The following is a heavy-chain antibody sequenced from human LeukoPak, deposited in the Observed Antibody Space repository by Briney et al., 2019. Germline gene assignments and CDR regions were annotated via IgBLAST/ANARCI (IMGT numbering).Heavy chain of an antibody. CDR1: GYTFTSYD. J-gene: IGHJ4*02. V-gene: IGHV1-8*01. CDR2: MNPNSGNT. Sequence: ASVKVSCKASGYTFTSYDINWVRQATGQGLEWMGWMNPNSGNTGYAQKFQGRVTMTRNTSISTAYMELSSLRSEDTAVYYCASNLGYCSGGSCYSFGYWGQGTLVTVSS. CDR3: ASNLGYCSGGSCYSFGY. D-gene: IGHD2-15*01.